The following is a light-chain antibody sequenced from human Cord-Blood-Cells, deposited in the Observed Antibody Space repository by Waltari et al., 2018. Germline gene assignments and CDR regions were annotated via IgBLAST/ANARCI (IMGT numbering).Light chain of an antibody. CDR3: SSYTSSSTYV. V-gene: IGLV2-14*01. Sequence: QSALTQPASVSGSPGQSITIPCTGTSSDVGGSTYVSWYQQHPAKAPKLMIYDVSKRPSGVSNRFSGSKSGNTASLTISGLQAEDEADYYCSSYTSSSTYVFGTGTKVTVL. CDR1: SSDVGGSTY. J-gene: IGLJ1*01. CDR2: DVS.